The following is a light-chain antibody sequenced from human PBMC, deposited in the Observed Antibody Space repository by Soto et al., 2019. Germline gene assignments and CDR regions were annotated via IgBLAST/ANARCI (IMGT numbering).Light chain of an antibody. CDR1: SSDVGSYNL. J-gene: IGLJ2*01. V-gene: IGLV2-23*01. CDR2: ESS. Sequence: QSALTQPASVSGSPGQSSTISCTGTSSDVGSYNLVSWYQQHPGKAPKLMIYESSKRPSGVSNRFSGSKSGNTASLTISGLQAEDEADYYCCSYAGSRDVVFGGGTKLTVL. CDR3: CSYAGSRDVV.